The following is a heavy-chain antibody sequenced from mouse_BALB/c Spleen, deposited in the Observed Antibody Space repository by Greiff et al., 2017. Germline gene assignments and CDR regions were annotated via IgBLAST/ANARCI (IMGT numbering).Heavy chain of an antibody. D-gene: IGHD2-1*01. V-gene: IGHV2-3*01. Sequence: QVHVKQSGPGLVAPSQSLSITCTVSGFSLTSYGVSWVRQPPGKGLEWLGVIWGDGSTNYHSALISRLSISKDNSKSQVFLKLNSLQTDDTATYYCANYGNSYAMDYWGQGTSVTVSS. J-gene: IGHJ4*01. CDR1: GFSLTSYG. CDR3: ANYGNSYAMDY. CDR2: IWGDGST.